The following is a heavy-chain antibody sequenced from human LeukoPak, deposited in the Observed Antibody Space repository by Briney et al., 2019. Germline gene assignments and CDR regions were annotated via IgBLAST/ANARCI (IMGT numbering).Heavy chain of an antibody. D-gene: IGHD3-9*01. V-gene: IGHV3-23*01. CDR1: GFSFSSFA. CDR3: ARRLFDRGVYLAAIDP. Sequence: GGSLRLACAASGFSFSSFAMTWVRQAPGKGLEWVSVIRGGGGSTTYADAVKGRFTISRDNSKNTVYLQMNSLRAEDTAVYYCARRLFDRGVYLAAIDPWGQGTLVTVSS. CDR2: IRGGGGST. J-gene: IGHJ5*02.